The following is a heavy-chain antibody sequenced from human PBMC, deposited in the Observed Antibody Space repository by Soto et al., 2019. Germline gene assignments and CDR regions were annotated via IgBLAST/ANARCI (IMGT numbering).Heavy chain of an antibody. Sequence: QVQLVESGGGVVQPGRSLRLSCAASGFTFSSYGMHWVRQAPGKGLEWVVVISYDGSNKYYADSVKGRFTISRDNPKNTLYLQMNSLRAEDTAVYYCAKGSSSWYEDWFDPWGQGTLVTVSS. CDR1: GFTFSSYG. J-gene: IGHJ5*02. V-gene: IGHV3-30*18. CDR3: AKGSSSWYEDWFDP. CDR2: ISYDGSNK. D-gene: IGHD6-13*01.